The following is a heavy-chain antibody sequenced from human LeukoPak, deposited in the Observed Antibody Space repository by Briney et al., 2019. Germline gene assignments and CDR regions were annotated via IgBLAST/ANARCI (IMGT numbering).Heavy chain of an antibody. CDR2: ISWNSGSI. D-gene: IGHD1-26*01. CDR3: AKDMRSLGAAAHFDY. Sequence: PGGSLRLSCAASGFTFDDYAMHWVRQAPGKGLEWVSGISWNSGSIGYADSVKGRFTISGDNAKNSLYLQMNSLRAEDTALYYCAKDMRSLGAAAHFDYWGQGTLVTVSS. CDR1: GFTFDDYA. J-gene: IGHJ4*02. V-gene: IGHV3-9*01.